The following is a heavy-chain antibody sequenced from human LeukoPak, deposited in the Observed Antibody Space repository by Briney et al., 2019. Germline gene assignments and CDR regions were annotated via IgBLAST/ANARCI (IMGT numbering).Heavy chain of an antibody. D-gene: IGHD6-13*01. CDR1: GYTFTSYA. CDR2: IIPIFGTA. J-gene: IGHJ5*02. V-gene: IGHV1-69*06. Sequence: ASVKVSCKASGYTFTSYAMNWVRQAPGQGLEWMGGIIPIFGTANYAQKFQGRVTITADKSTSTAYMELSSLRSVDTAVYYCARGRPTTSIVAAGVNWFDPWGQGTLVTVSS. CDR3: ARGRPTTSIVAAGVNWFDP.